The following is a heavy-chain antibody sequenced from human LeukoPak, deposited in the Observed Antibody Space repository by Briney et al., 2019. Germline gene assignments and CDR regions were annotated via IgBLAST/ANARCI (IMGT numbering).Heavy chain of an antibody. CDR2: TDPSDSYN. Sequence: GESLNISCKGSGYSFTSYWISWVRQMPGKGLEWMGRTDPSDSYNKYSPSFQGRVTISADKSTSTAYLQWSSLKASDTAMYYCARSYYYHSRGYYFDYWGQGTLVTVSS. J-gene: IGHJ4*02. V-gene: IGHV5-10-1*01. CDR1: GYSFTSYW. D-gene: IGHD3-22*01. CDR3: ARSYYYHSRGYYFDY.